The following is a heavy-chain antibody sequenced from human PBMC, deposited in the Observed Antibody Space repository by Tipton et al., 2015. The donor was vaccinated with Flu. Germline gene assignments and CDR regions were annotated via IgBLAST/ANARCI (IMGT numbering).Heavy chain of an antibody. V-gene: IGHV4-34*01. J-gene: IGHJ4*02. CDR1: GGSITTYY. CDR2: INHSGTT. CDR3: ARGTGDADTYFDS. Sequence: TLSLTCTVSGGSITTYYWTWIRQPPGKGLEWIGEINHSGTTNYNPSLKSRVTVSVDTSKNQFSLKLRSVTAADTAVYYCARGTGDADTYFDSWGQGTLVTVSS. D-gene: IGHD1-1*01.